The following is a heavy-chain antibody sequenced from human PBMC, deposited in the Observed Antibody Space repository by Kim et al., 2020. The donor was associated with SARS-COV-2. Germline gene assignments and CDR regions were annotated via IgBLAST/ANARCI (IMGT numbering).Heavy chain of an antibody. J-gene: IGHJ3*02. V-gene: IGHV1-8*01. Sequence: YTQKFQGRVTMTKNASLSTAYMELSSLRSEDTAVYYCARAVQLGVDAFDIWGQGTMVTVSS. CDR3: ARAVQLGVDAFDI. D-gene: IGHD5-18*01.